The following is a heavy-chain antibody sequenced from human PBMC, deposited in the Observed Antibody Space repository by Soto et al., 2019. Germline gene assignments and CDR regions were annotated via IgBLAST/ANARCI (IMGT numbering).Heavy chain of an antibody. Sequence: TLSLTCTVSGGSISSGGYYWSWIRQHPGKGLEWIGYIYYSGSTYYNPSLKSRVTISVDTSKNQFSLKLSSVTAADTAVYYCARDIEVVVAATHAFDIWGQGTMVTVS. CDR3: ARDIEVVVAATHAFDI. CDR2: IYYSGST. J-gene: IGHJ3*02. D-gene: IGHD2-15*01. CDR1: GGSISSGGYY. V-gene: IGHV4-31*03.